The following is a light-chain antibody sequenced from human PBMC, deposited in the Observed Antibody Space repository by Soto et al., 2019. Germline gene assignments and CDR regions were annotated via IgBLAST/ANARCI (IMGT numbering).Light chain of an antibody. J-gene: IGKJ3*01. CDR1: QSIGSY. CDR3: QQRSNWPQEFT. Sequence: ESVLTQTPATLSLSPGERATLSCRASQSIGSYLAWYQQKPGQAPRLLIYDASNRATGIPARFSGSGSGTDFTLTISSLEPEDFAVYYCQQRSNWPQEFTFGPGTKVDIK. V-gene: IGKV3-11*01. CDR2: DAS.